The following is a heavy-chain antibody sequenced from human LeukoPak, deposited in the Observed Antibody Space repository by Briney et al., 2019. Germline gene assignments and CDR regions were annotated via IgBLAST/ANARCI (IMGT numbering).Heavy chain of an antibody. D-gene: IGHD2-8*01. CDR1: GGSISSSSYY. V-gene: IGHV4-39*01. Sequence: SETLSLTCTVSGGSISSSSYYWGWIRQPPGKGLEWIGSIYYSGSTYYNPSLKSRVTISVDTSKNQFSLKLSSVTAADTAVYYCARGFRRIVLMVYARGNYFDYWGQGTLVTVSS. CDR2: IYYSGST. CDR3: ARGFRRIVLMVYARGNYFDY. J-gene: IGHJ4*02.